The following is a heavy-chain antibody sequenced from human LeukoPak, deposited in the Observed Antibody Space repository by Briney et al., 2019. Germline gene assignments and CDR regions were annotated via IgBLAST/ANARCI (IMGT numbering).Heavy chain of an antibody. J-gene: IGHJ4*02. CDR2: IYYSGST. CDR1: GGSISSGDYY. V-gene: IGHV4-30-4*01. CDR3: ARTLLTTYSYDSSGYYFDY. Sequence: SETLSLTCTVSGGSISSGDYYWSWIRQPPGKGLEWIVYIYYSGSTYYNPSLKSRVTISVDTSKNQFSLKLSSVTAADTAVYYCARTLLTTYSYDSSGYYFDYWGQGTLVTVSS. D-gene: IGHD3-22*01.